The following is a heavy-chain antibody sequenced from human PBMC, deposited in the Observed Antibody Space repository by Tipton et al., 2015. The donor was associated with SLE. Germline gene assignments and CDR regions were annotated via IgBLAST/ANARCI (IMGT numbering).Heavy chain of an antibody. CDR2: INPNNGNT. J-gene: IGHJ4*02. D-gene: IGHD3-22*01. CDR3: ARDQDTLAYYDISGYY. CDR1: GYTFTTYG. V-gene: IGHV1-18*01. Sequence: QLVQSGAEVKKPGASVKVSCKTSGYTFTTYGVSWVRQAPGQGLQWMGWINPNNGNTNYAQNLQGRVTMTTDTSTSTAYLQLRSLRSDDTAVYYCARDQDTLAYYDISGYYWGQGALVTVSS.